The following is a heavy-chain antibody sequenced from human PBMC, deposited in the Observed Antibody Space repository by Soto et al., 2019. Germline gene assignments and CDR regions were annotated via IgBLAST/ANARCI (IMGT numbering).Heavy chain of an antibody. V-gene: IGHV2-5*02. CDR1: GFSLSTYGEG. J-gene: IGHJ4*02. Sequence: QITLQESGPTLVKPTQTLTLTCTFSGFSLSTYGEGVAWSRQPPGKSLEWLALIYWDDDMRYSPSLRNTLTDAKDAAKNDVVETMTNVDPEETVTYIWGLIDLTRLGDSWGQGIAVNVAS. CDR2: IYWDDDM. D-gene: IGHD7-27*01. CDR3: GLIDLTRLGDS.